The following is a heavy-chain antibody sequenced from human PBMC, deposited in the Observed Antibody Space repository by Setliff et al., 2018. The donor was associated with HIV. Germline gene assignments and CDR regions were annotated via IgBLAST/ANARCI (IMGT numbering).Heavy chain of an antibody. V-gene: IGHV5-51*01. CDR3: ARRGPGSFGGDGFNFDY. CDR2: IYPGDSDT. CDR1: GYSFTSYW. Sequence: PGESLKISCKGSGYSFTSYWIGWVRQMPGKGLEWMGIIYPGDSDTRYSPSFQGQVTISADKSISTAYLQWSILKTSDAAIYYCARRGPGSFGGDGFNFDYWGQGTLVTVSS. D-gene: IGHD3-16*01. J-gene: IGHJ4*02.